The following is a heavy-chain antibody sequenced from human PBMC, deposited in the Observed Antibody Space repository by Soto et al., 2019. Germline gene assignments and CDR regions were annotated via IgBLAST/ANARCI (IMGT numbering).Heavy chain of an antibody. J-gene: IGHJ6*02. CDR2: IIPIFGTA. V-gene: IGHV1-69*06. CDR1: GGTFSSYA. Sequence: SVKVSCKASGGTFSSYAISWVRQAPGQGLEWMGGIIPIFGTANYAQKFQGRVTITADKSTSTAYMELSSLRSEDTAVYYCARVWNDGYQRWYYYYGMDVWGQGTTVTVSS. D-gene: IGHD5-18*01. CDR3: ARVWNDGYQRWYYYYGMDV.